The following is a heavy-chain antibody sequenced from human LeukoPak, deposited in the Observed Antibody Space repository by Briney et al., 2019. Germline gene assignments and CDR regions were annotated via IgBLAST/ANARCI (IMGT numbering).Heavy chain of an antibody. Sequence: PSETLSLTCAVYGGSFSGYYWSWIRQPPGKGLEWIGEINHSGSTNYNPSLKSRVTISVDTSKNQFSLKLSSVTAADTAVYYCARLRSGYYRGANWFDPWGQGTLVTISS. D-gene: IGHD3-3*01. J-gene: IGHJ5*02. CDR2: INHSGST. CDR1: GGSFSGYY. CDR3: ARLRSGYYRGANWFDP. V-gene: IGHV4-34*01.